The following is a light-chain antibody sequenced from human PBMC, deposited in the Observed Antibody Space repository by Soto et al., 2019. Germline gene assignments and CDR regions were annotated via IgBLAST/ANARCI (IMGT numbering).Light chain of an antibody. CDR3: QQRSNWL. CDR2: DAS. J-gene: IGKJ3*01. Sequence: EIVLTQSPATLALSPGERATVSCRASQGVSRYLAWYQQKPGQSPRLLIYDASNRATGIPARFMGRWSGTDFTLTISSLEPEYFAVYYCQQRSNWLFGPGTKVDI. V-gene: IGKV3-11*01. CDR1: QGVSRY.